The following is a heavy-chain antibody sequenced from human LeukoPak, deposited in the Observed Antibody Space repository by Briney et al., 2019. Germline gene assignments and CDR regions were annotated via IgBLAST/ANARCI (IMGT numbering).Heavy chain of an antibody. CDR2: ISGSGGST. CDR1: GFTFSSYA. D-gene: IGHD6-19*01. Sequence: GGSLRLSCAASGFTFSSYALSWVRQAPGKGLECVSAISGSGGSTYSADSLKGRFTISRDNSKNTLYLQINSLRTDDTAVFYCARGGLGSAFDNWGQGTMVTVSS. V-gene: IGHV3-23*01. J-gene: IGHJ4*02. CDR3: ARGGLGSAFDN.